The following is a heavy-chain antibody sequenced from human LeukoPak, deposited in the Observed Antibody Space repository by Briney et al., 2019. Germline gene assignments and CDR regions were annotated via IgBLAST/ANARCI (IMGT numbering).Heavy chain of an antibody. J-gene: IGHJ4*02. CDR3: ARRITGTTSDSFDY. Sequence: SETLSLTCAVSGASITNNNYYWGWIRQPPGKGLEWIGSISYSGSTYYNPSLKSRVTISVDTSKNQFSLKLSSVTAADTALYYCARRITGTTSDSFDYWGQGTLVTVSS. D-gene: IGHD1-20*01. CDR1: GASITNNNYY. V-gene: IGHV4-39*01. CDR2: ISYSGST.